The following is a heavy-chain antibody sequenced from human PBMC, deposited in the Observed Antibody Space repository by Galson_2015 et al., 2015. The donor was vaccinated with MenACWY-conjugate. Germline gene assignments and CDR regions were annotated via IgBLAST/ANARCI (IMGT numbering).Heavy chain of an antibody. Sequence: SVKVSCKASGYTFTSYAMHWVRQAPGQRLEWMGWINAGNGNTKYSQKFQGRVTITRDTSASTAYMELSSLRSEDTAVYYCARGRRYCGSGSYYSSWFDPWGQGTLVTVSS. J-gene: IGHJ5*02. D-gene: IGHD3-10*01. CDR3: ARGRRYCGSGSYYSSWFDP. CDR2: INAGNGNT. V-gene: IGHV1-3*01. CDR1: GYTFTSYA.